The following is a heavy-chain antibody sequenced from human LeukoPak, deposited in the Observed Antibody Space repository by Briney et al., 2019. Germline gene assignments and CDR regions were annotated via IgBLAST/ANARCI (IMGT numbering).Heavy chain of an antibody. CDR1: GFTFSSYG. CDR2: ISYDGSNK. J-gene: IGHJ6*02. V-gene: IGHV3-30*18. CDR3: AKDGSKMYYYDSSGYYYFPSGMDV. Sequence: GRSRRLSCAAAGFTFSSYGMHWVRQAPGKGLEWVAVISYDGSNKYYADSVKGRFTISRDNSKNTLYLQMNSLRAEDTAVYYCAKDGSKMYYYDSSGYYYFPSGMDVWGQGTTVTVSS. D-gene: IGHD3-22*01.